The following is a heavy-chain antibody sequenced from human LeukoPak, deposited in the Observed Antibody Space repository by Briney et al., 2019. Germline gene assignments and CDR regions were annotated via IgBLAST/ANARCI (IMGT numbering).Heavy chain of an antibody. D-gene: IGHD1-26*01. CDR1: GYTFTGYY. Sequence: ASVNVSCKASGYTFTGYYMHWVRQAPGQGLEWMGRINPNSGGTNYAQKFQGRVTMTRDTSISTAYMELSSLRSDDTAVYYCARVVMGTTSIDCWGQGTLVTVSS. V-gene: IGHV1-2*06. CDR2: INPNSGGT. CDR3: ARVVMGTTSIDC. J-gene: IGHJ4*02.